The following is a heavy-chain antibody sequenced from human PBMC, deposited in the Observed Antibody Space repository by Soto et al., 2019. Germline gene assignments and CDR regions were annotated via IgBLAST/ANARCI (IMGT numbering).Heavy chain of an antibody. D-gene: IGHD3-10*01. Sequence: QVQVMQSGAQLTQPGASVKVSCETSGYPLPTYGLSWVRQAPGQGLEWMGWIVGDSGNTVYAQKFQGRVTMYRDTSTSTGYMELRRLTSDDSALYYCATVSGYGSGSRRVDFWGQGTLVSVSS. J-gene: IGHJ4*02. V-gene: IGHV1-18*01. CDR1: GYPLPTYG. CDR2: IVGDSGNT. CDR3: ATVSGYGSGSRRVDF.